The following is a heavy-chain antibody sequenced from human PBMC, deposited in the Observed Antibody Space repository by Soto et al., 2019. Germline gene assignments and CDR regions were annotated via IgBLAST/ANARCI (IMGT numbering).Heavy chain of an antibody. CDR3: ARSLYYYDSSGYSHDAFDI. Sequence: GGSLRLSCAASGFTFSSYAMSWVRQAPGKGLEWASAISGSGGSTYYADSVKGRFTISRDNSKNTLYLQMNSLRAEDTAVYYCARSLYYYDSSGYSHDAFDIWGQGTMVTVSS. CDR2: ISGSGGST. CDR1: GFTFSSYA. D-gene: IGHD3-22*01. J-gene: IGHJ3*02. V-gene: IGHV3-23*01.